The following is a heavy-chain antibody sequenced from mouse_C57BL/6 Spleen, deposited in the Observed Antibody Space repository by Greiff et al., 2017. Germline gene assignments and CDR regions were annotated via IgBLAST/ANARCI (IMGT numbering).Heavy chain of an antibody. V-gene: IGHV3-6*01. J-gene: IGHJ2*01. CDR3: AREGELNGDD. CDR2: ISYDGSN. CDR1: GYSITSCYY. Sequence: EVKLVESGPGLVKPSQSLSLSCSVTGYSITSCYYWNWIRQLAGNKLEWMGYISYDGSNNYNPSLKNRISITRDTSKNQLFLKLNSVTTEDTATYCCAREGELNGDDWGQGTTLTFSS.